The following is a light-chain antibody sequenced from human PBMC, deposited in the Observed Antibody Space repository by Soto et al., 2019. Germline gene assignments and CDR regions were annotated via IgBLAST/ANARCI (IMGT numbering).Light chain of an antibody. Sequence: DLQMTQSPSTLSGSVGDRVTITFRASQTISSWLAWYQQKPGKAPKLLIYDASSLESGVPSRFSGSGSGTDFTLTISRLEPEDFAVYYCQQYGSSGTFGQGTKVDIK. V-gene: IGKV1-5*01. J-gene: IGKJ1*01. CDR1: QTISSW. CDR2: DAS. CDR3: QQYGSSGT.